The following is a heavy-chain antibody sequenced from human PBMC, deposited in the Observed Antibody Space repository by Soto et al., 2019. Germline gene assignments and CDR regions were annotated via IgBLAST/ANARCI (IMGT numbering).Heavy chain of an antibody. CDR3: ARENYGDYLNWFDP. J-gene: IGHJ5*02. Sequence: GGSLRLSCSASGFTFSSYAMHWVRQAPGKGLEYVSAVSSDGGSTYYADSVKGRFTISRDNSKNTLYLQMNSLRAEDTAVYYCARENYGDYLNWFDPWGQGTLVTVS. CDR2: VSSDGGST. V-gene: IGHV3-64*04. CDR1: GFTFSSYA. D-gene: IGHD4-17*01.